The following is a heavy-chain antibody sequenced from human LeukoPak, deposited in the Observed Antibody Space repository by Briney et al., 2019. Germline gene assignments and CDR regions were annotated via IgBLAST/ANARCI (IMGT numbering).Heavy chain of an antibody. CDR1: GLTFDHYV. Sequence: GGSLRLSWAASGLTFDHYVMHWVRQAPGKGLEWVSLISGDGGSTYYADSVKGRLTISRDNSKNSLYLQMNSLTTEDTALYFCAKGTTMYAFDIWGQGTMVTVSS. D-gene: IGHD1-1*01. J-gene: IGHJ3*02. CDR2: ISGDGGST. CDR3: AKGTTMYAFDI. V-gene: IGHV3-43*02.